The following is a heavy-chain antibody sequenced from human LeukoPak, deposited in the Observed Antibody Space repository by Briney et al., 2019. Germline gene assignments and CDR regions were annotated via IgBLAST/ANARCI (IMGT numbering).Heavy chain of an antibody. V-gene: IGHV4-39*01. CDR2: ISYSGT. D-gene: IGHD1-26*01. Sequence: SETLSLTCTVSGGCISISNYYWGWIRQPPGRGLEWIGSISYSGTYYNPSLKSRLTISVGTSKNHFSLNLRSVTAADTAVYYCARRTSNPVGAIDYWGQGTLVTVSS. CDR1: GGCISISNYY. CDR3: ARRTSNPVGAIDY. J-gene: IGHJ4*02.